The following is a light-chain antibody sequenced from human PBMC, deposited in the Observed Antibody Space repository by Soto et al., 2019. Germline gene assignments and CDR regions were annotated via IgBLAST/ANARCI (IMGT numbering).Light chain of an antibody. CDR2: LEGSGSY. J-gene: IGLJ7*01. CDR3: ETWDSNTAV. V-gene: IGLV4-60*02. CDR1: SGHSSYI. Sequence: QLVLTQSSSASASLGSSVKLTCTLSSGHSSYIIAWHQQQPGKAPRYLMKLEGSGSYNKGSGVPDRFSGSSSGADRYLTIYNLQFEDEADYYCETWDSNTAVFGGGTQLTVL.